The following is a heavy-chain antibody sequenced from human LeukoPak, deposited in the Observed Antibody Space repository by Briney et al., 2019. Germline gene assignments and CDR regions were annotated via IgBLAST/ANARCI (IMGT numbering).Heavy chain of an antibody. V-gene: IGHV4-31*03. CDR2: IYYSGST. CDR3: ARGFRFWSGVQGYFDY. D-gene: IGHD3-3*01. CDR1: GGSISSGGYS. J-gene: IGHJ4*02. Sequence: PSETLSLTCTVSGGSISSGGYSWSWIRQHPGKGLEWIGYIYYSGSTYYNPSLKSRVTISVDTSKNQFSLKLSSVTAADTAVYYCARGFRFWSGVQGYFDYWGQGTLVTVSS.